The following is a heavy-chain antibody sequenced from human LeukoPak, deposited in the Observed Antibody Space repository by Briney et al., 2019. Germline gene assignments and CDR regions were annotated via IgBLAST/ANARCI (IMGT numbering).Heavy chain of an antibody. J-gene: IGHJ4*02. CDR2: ISDSDSRT. CDR3: ATSTVTNGFDY. CDR1: GFTFSSYA. D-gene: IGHD4-17*01. Sequence: GGSLRLSCVGSGFTFSSYAMNWARQAPGKGLEWVSSISDSDSRTNFADSVKGRFTISSDFSKNTLFLQMNGLRADDTAVYYCATSTVTNGFDYWGQGALVTVSS. V-gene: IGHV3-23*01.